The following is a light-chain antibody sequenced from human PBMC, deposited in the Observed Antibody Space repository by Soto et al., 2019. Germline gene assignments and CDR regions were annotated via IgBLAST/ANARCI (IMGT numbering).Light chain of an antibody. CDR3: KKYNKGPVYT. CDR1: QSVSSN. J-gene: IGKJ2*01. V-gene: IGKV3-15*01. CDR2: GAS. Sequence: EIVMTQSPATLSVSPGERATLSCRASQSVSSNLAWYQQKPGQAPRILIYGASTRATGIPARFSGRESGTEFTLTIGSQQSEEFAVYYCKKYNKGPVYTFGQGTRQEIK.